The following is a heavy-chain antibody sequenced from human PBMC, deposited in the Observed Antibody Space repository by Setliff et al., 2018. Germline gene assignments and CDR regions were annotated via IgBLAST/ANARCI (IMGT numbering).Heavy chain of an antibody. Sequence: ASVKVSCKASGYTFTDYCMHWVRQAPGQGLEWMGWINPNSGGTNYAQNFQGRVTMTRDTSISTAYMELSRLRSDDTAVYYCAGDPKDSSGWEHDAFDIWGQGTMVTVSS. D-gene: IGHD6-19*01. CDR3: AGDPKDSSGWEHDAFDI. CDR2: INPNSGGT. V-gene: IGHV1-2*02. J-gene: IGHJ3*02. CDR1: GYTFTDYC.